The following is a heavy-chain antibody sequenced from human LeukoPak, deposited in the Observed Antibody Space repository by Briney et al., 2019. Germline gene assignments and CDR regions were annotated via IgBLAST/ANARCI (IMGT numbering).Heavy chain of an antibody. CDR3: ARGVVAAAGRTFDF. J-gene: IGHJ4*02. CDR1: GDSFSYFY. Sequence: SETLSLTCTVSGDSFSYFYWSWIRQPPGKGLEWLGYIYNSGSTSYNPSLKSRVTISLDTSQNQFSLKLSSLTAADTAVYYCARGVVAAAGRTFDFWGQGTLVTVSS. CDR2: IYNSGST. V-gene: IGHV4-59*01. D-gene: IGHD6-13*01.